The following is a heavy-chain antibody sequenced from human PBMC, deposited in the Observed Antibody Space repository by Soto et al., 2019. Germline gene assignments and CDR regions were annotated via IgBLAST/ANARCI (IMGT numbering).Heavy chain of an antibody. CDR2: INHSGST. D-gene: IGHD3-10*01. Sequence: PSETRSLPWAVYAGSFSGYSGSWIRQPPGKGLEWIGEINHSGSTNYNPSLKSRVTISVDTSKNQFSLKLSSVTAADTAVYYCARGTRFGEFPGNWFDPWGQGALVTVSS. CDR3: ARGTRFGEFPGNWFDP. CDR1: AGSFSGYS. J-gene: IGHJ5*02. V-gene: IGHV4-34*01.